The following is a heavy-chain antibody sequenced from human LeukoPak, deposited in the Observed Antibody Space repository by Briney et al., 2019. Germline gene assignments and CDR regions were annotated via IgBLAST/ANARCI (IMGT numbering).Heavy chain of an antibody. Sequence: GGSLRLSCAASGFAFSSYWMHWVRRPLGKGLVWVSHINPDARTTTYADSVKGRFTISRDNAKNSLYLQMNSLRAEDTAVYYCARDRGNWNGDHDAFDIWGQGTMVTVSS. V-gene: IGHV3-74*01. CDR1: GFAFSSYW. D-gene: IGHD1-20*01. CDR2: INPDARTT. CDR3: ARDRGNWNGDHDAFDI. J-gene: IGHJ3*02.